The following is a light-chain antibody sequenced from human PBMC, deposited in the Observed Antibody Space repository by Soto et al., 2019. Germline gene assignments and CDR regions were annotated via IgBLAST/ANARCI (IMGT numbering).Light chain of an antibody. Sequence: AIQLTQSPFSLSASVGDRVTITCGASQGISSALAWYQQKPGKAPKLLIYDASSLESGVPSRFSGSGSGTDFTLTISSLQPEDFAAYYCQQFNSYPVTLGPGTKVDIK. V-gene: IGKV1-13*02. J-gene: IGKJ3*01. CDR3: QQFNSYPVT. CDR2: DAS. CDR1: QGISSA.